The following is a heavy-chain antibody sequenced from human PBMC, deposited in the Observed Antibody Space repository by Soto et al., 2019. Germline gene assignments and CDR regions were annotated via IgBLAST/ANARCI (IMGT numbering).Heavy chain of an antibody. CDR2: ISTAHADI. CDR1: GYTFTDYG. CDR3: ARDLAYIREY. J-gene: IGHJ4*02. V-gene: IGHV1-18*01. Sequence: QVQLIQSGPEVRKPGASAKVSCKTSGYTFTDYGISWVRQAPGQGLEWMGWISTAHADIGYAQKFQGRVTMTKDTSTSTSFMELRSLRSDDTAIYYCARDLAYIREYWGQGTQVTVSS. D-gene: IGHD3-10*01.